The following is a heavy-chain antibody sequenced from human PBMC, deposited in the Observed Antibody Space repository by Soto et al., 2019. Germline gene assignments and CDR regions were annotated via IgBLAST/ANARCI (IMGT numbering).Heavy chain of an antibody. CDR3: ATGWFGEFVYYFDY. Sequence: QVPLVQSGAEVKKPGASVKVSCKASGYTFTSYGVSWVRQAPGQGLEWMGWISAYNGHTNYAQKLQGRVTMTTDTXXSTAYMELRSLRSDDTAVYYCATGWFGEFVYYFDYWGQGTLVTVSS. CDR2: ISAYNGHT. V-gene: IGHV1-18*01. D-gene: IGHD3-10*01. J-gene: IGHJ4*02. CDR1: GYTFTSYG.